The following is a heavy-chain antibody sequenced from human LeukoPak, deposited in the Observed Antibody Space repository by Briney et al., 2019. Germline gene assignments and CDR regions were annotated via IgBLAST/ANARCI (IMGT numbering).Heavy chain of an antibody. D-gene: IGHD1-1*01. Sequence: SETLSLTCTVSGGSISSSSYYWGWIRQPPGMGLEWIGSIYYSGSTYYNPYLKSRVTISVDTSKNQFSLKLSSVTAADTAVYYCARLTTGTTGGVDYWGQGTLVTVSS. CDR3: ARLTTGTTGGVDY. V-gene: IGHV4-39*01. CDR1: GGSISSSSYY. CDR2: IYYSGST. J-gene: IGHJ4*02.